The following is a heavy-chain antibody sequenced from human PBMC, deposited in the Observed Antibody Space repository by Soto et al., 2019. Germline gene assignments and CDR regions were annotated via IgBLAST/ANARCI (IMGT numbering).Heavy chain of an antibody. CDR1: SDSVNSAVYA. CDR2: VYFSGST. Sequence: PSETMYITSSVSSDSVNSAVYAWSWIRQPPGKGLEWIGHVYFSGSTNYIPSLKSRVTISVDTSKNQFSLNVTSVTAADTAVYFCARGRYCLTGRCFPNWFDSWGQGALVTVSS. J-gene: IGHJ5*01. D-gene: IGHD7-27*01. CDR3: ARGRYCLTGRCFPNWFDS. V-gene: IGHV4-61*08.